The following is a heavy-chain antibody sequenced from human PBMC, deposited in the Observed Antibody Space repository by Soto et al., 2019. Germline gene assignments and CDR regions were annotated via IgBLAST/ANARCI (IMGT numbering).Heavy chain of an antibody. V-gene: IGHV5-10-1*01. D-gene: IGHD3-22*01. Sequence: PGESLKISCKGSGYSFTSYWISWVRQMPGKGLEWMGRIDPSDSYTNYSPSFQGHVTISADKSISTAYLQWSSLKASDTAMYYCARQKSNSYYYDSSRYYFYYWGQGTLVPVSS. CDR2: IDPSDSYT. CDR1: GYSFTSYW. CDR3: ARQKSNSYYYDSSRYYFYY. J-gene: IGHJ4*02.